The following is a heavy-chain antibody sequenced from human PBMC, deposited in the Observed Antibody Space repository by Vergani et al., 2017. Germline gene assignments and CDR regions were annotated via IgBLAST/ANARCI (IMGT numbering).Heavy chain of an antibody. D-gene: IGHD2-2*02. V-gene: IGHV3-33*01. CDR1: GFTFSSYG. J-gene: IGHJ6*02. CDR2: IWYDGSNK. CDR3: ARERGDMVVAPAAILPGLFWSSGMDV. Sequence: QVQLVESGGGVVQPGRSLRLSCAASGFTFSSYGMHWVRQAPGKGLEWVAVIWYDGSNKYYADSVKGRFTISRENSKNTLYLQMNSLRAEDTAVYYCARERGDMVVAPAAILPGLFWSSGMDVWGQGTTVTVSS.